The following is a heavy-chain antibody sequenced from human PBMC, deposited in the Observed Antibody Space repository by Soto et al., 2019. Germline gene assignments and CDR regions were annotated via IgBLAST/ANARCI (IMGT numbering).Heavy chain of an antibody. D-gene: IGHD6-13*01. V-gene: IGHV1-2*04. Sequence: ASVKVSCKASGYTFTGYYMHWVRQAPGQGLEWMGWINPNSGGTNYAQKFQGWVTMTRDTSISTAYMELSRLRSDDTAVYYCARDLYSSSWYRNGFDYWGQGTLVTVSS. CDR3: ARDLYSSSWYRNGFDY. CDR2: INPNSGGT. J-gene: IGHJ4*02. CDR1: GYTFTGYY.